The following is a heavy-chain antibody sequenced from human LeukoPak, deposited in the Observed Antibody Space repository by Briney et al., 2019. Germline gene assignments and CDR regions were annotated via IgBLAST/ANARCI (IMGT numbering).Heavy chain of an antibody. J-gene: IGHJ4*02. CDR3: AKSPRDYHDYFDY. CDR1: GFTFSSYA. V-gene: IGHV3-23*01. CDR2: ITGSGDST. Sequence: GGSLRLPCAASGFTFSSYAMSWVRQAPGKGLEWVSAITGSGDSTNYADSVKGRFTTSRDNSKNTVYLQMNSLRAEDTAVYYCAKSPRDYHDYFDYWGQGTLVTVSS. D-gene: IGHD4-17*01.